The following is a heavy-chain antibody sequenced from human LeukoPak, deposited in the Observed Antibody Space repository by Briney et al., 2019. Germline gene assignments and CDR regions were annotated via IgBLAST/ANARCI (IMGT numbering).Heavy chain of an antibody. Sequence: PSETLSLTCAVYGGSFSGYYWSWIRQPPGKGLEWIGEINHSGSTNYNPSLKSRVTISVDTSKNQFSLKLSPVTAADTAVYYCARGLVTMIVVAVTFDIRGQGTMVTVSS. CDR3: ARGLVTMIVVAVTFDI. CDR1: GGSFSGYY. V-gene: IGHV4-34*01. CDR2: INHSGST. D-gene: IGHD3-22*01. J-gene: IGHJ3*02.